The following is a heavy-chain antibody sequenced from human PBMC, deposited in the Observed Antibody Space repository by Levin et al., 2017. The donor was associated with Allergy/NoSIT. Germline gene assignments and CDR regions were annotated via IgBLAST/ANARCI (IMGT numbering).Heavy chain of an antibody. J-gene: IGHJ2*01. D-gene: IGHD3-3*01. Sequence: VASVKVSCKASGGTFSSYAISWVRQAPGQGLEWMGGIIPIFGTANYAQKFQGRVTLTADESTSTAYMELSSLRSEDTAVYYCASRQVTIFGVPSDWYFDRWGRGTLVTVSS. CDR1: GGTFSSYA. V-gene: IGHV1-69*13. CDR2: IIPIFGTA. CDR3: ASRQVTIFGVPSDWYFDR.